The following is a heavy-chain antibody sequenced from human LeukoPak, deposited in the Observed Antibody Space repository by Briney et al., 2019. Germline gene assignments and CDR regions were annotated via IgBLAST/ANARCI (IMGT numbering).Heavy chain of an antibody. CDR1: GLYLNIYN. Sequence: GGSLSLSCAPGGLYLNIYNMNWARQPPGKGREWGSHISKDSSVKSYADSVRGLFTVSRDNAKSSLYLQMSSLRDEDTAVYYCARDFRGNYSLDYWAQGTLVTVSS. CDR2: ISKDSSVK. CDR3: ARDFRGNYSLDY. D-gene: IGHD4-11*01. V-gene: IGHV3-48*02. J-gene: IGHJ4*02.